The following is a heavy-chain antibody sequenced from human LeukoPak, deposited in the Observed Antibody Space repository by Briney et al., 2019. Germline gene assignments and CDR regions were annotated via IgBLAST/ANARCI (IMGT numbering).Heavy chain of an antibody. V-gene: IGHV5-51*01. D-gene: IGHD5-24*01. CDR2: IYPGDSDT. Sequence: GESLKISCKGSGYSFTSYWIGWVRQMPGKGLEWMGIIYPGDSDTRYSPSFQGQVTISADKSISTAYLQWSSLKASDTAMYYCATTRSSRRDGYNYWGQGTLVTVSS. J-gene: IGHJ4*02. CDR1: GYSFTSYW. CDR3: ATTRSSRRDGYNY.